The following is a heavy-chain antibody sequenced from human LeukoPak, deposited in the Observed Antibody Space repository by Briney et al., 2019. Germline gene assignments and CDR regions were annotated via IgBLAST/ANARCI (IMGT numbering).Heavy chain of an antibody. CDR1: GFTFSSYA. CDR3: AKEKVPAAIVMMGAFDI. V-gene: IGHV3-23*01. Sequence: GGSLRLSCAASGFTFSSYAMSWVRQAPGKGLEWVSAISGSGGSTYYADSVKGRFTISRDNSKNTLYLQMNSLRAEDTAVYYCAKEKVPAAIVMMGAFDIWGQGTMVTVSS. J-gene: IGHJ3*02. CDR2: ISGSGGST. D-gene: IGHD2-2*01.